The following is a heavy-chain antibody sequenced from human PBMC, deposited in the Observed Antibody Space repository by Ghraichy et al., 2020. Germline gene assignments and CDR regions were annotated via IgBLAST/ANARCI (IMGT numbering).Heavy chain of an antibody. CDR2: IYHSGST. V-gene: IGHV4-4*02. D-gene: IGHD6-19*01. Sequence: GTLSLTCAVSGGSISSSNWWSWVRQPPGKGLEWIGEIYHSGSTNYNPSLKSRVTISVDKSKNQFSLKLNSVTAADTAVYYCARDSVAGTEDWFDPWGQGTLVTVSS. J-gene: IGHJ5*02. CDR1: GGSISSSNW. CDR3: ARDSVAGTEDWFDP.